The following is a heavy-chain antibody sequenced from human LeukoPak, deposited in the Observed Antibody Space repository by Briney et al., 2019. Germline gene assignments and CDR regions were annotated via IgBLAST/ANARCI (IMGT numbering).Heavy chain of an antibody. V-gene: IGHV1-18*01. CDR3: VVPAADYYYGMDV. D-gene: IGHD2-2*01. CDR1: GYTFPSYG. J-gene: IGHJ6*02. Sequence: ASVKVSCKASGYTFPSYGITWVRQAPGQGLEWMGWISGYNGNTNYAQKLQGRVTMTTDTSTSTAYMELRSLRSDDTAVYYCVVPAADYYYGMDVWGQGTTVTVSS. CDR2: ISGYNGNT.